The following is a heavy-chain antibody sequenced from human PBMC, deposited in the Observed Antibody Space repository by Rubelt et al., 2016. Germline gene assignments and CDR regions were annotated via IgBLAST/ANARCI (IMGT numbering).Heavy chain of an antibody. D-gene: IGHD5-18*01. Sequence: EVQLVESGGGLVQPGGSLRLSCIASGFAFNSYSMNWVRQAPGKGLEWVSYMSSGSVTTINYADSVKGRFTISRDNAKNSLYLQMTSLRAEDTAVDYCAGAPPLGRSDGYGYFDNWGQGTLVTVSS. J-gene: IGHJ4*02. CDR2: MSSGSVTTI. V-gene: IGHV3-48*01. CDR1: GFAFNSYS. CDR3: AGAPPLGRSDGYGYFDN.